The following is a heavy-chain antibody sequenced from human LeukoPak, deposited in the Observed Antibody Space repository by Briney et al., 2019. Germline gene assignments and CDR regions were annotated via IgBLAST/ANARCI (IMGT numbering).Heavy chain of an antibody. V-gene: IGHV3-21*01. CDR2: INSSSSYI. D-gene: IGHD3-22*01. Sequence: PGGSLRLSCAASGFTFSSYSMNWVRQAPGKGLEWVSSINSSSSYIYYADSVKGRFTISRDNAKNSLYLQMNSLRAEDTAVYYCARDYYYDSSAIDYWGQGTLVTVSS. CDR3: ARDYYYDSSAIDY. J-gene: IGHJ4*02. CDR1: GFTFSSYS.